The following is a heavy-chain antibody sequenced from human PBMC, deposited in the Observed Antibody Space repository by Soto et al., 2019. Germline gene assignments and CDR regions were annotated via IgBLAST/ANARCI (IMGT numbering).Heavy chain of an antibody. J-gene: IGHJ5*02. D-gene: IGHD2-21*02. Sequence: QVQVVQSGPELKKPGASVKVSCKAQGYIFTKYGIGWVRQAPGHGLEWMGLINVYNGDRKVAQKFQDRVSMTTDTATDTASMELKSLRSGDTAVDYWAVLQLGGDGMLNWFDPWGQGTLVTVSS. CDR2: INVYNGDR. CDR1: GYIFTKYG. CDR3: AVLQLGGDGMLNWFDP. V-gene: IGHV1-18*01.